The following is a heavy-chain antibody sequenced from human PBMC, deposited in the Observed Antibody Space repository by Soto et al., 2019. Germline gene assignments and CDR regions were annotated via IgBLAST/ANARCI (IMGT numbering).Heavy chain of an antibody. J-gene: IGHJ4*02. CDR3: ARGLYDYGDYYFDY. CDR1: GFTFSSYS. D-gene: IGHD4-17*01. V-gene: IGHV3-48*01. Sequence: GGSLRLSCAASGFTFSSYSMNWVRQAPGKGLEWVSYISSSSSTIYYADSLKGRFTISRDNAKNSLYLQMNSLRAEDTAVYYCARGLYDYGDYYFDYWGQGTLVTVSS. CDR2: ISSSSSTI.